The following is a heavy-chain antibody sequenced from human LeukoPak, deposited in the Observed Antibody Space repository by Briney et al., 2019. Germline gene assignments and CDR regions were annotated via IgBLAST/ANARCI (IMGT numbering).Heavy chain of an antibody. CDR1: GGSFSGYY. Sequence: SETLSLTCAVYGGSFSGYYWSWIRQPPGKGLECIGKINHSRSTNYNPSLKSRVTISVDTSKNPFSLKLSSVTAADTAVYYCAREAGATTTYYFDYWGQGTLVTVSS. CDR3: AREAGATTTYYFDY. J-gene: IGHJ4*02. V-gene: IGHV4-34*01. D-gene: IGHD1-26*01. CDR2: INHSRST.